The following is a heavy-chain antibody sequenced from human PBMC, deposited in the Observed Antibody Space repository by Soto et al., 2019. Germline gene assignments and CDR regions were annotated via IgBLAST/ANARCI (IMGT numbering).Heavy chain of an antibody. CDR1: GGSVSSGSYY. J-gene: IGHJ4*02. CDR3: ARESGTYYY. V-gene: IGHV4-61*01. D-gene: IGHD1-26*01. CDR2: IYYSGST. Sequence: QVQLQESGPGLVKPSETLSLTCTVSGGSVSSGSYYWSWIRQPPGKGLEWTGYIYYSGSTNYNPSLKSLVTISVDTSKSQFSLKLSSVTAADTAVYYCARESGTYYYWGQGTLVTVSS.